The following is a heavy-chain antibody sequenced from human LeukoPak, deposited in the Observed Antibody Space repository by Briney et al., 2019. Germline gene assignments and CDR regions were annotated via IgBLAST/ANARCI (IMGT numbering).Heavy chain of an antibody. CDR2: IISSRSYI. Sequence: KTGGSLRLSCAASGFTFSSYSMNWVRQAPGKGLDWVSSIISSRSYIYYADSVKGRFTISRDNAKNSLYLQMNSLRAEDTAVYYCARDPNYYDSSVRSSPPSYWGQGTLVTVSS. V-gene: IGHV3-21*01. CDR3: ARDPNYYDSSVRSSPPSY. J-gene: IGHJ4*02. CDR1: GFTFSSYS. D-gene: IGHD3-22*01.